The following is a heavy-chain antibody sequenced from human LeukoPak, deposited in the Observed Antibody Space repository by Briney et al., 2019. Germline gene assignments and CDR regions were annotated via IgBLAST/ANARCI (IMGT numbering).Heavy chain of an antibody. CDR2: INGGNGKT. V-gene: IGHV1-3*01. CDR3: ERDGGYQLLVI. D-gene: IGHD2-2*01. J-gene: IGHJ4*02. CDR1: GYTFTDYA. Sequence: ASVKVSCKASGYTFTDYAVHWVRQAPGQSLEWMGYINGGNGKTEYSQKFQGRLTITRDISATTAYMELSSLRSEDTAVYYCERDGGYQLLVIWGRGTLITVAS.